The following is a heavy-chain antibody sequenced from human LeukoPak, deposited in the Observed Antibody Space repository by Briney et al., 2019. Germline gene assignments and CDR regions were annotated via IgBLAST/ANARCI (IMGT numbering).Heavy chain of an antibody. D-gene: IGHD3-10*01. CDR1: GFTFSDYY. J-gene: IGHJ4*02. Sequence: PGGSLRLSCAASGFTFSDYYMSWVRQAPGKGLEWVSAISGSGGSTYYADSVKGRFTISRDNSKNTLYLQMNSLRAEDTAVYYCANGPPLMVRGVIAYWGQGTLVTVSS. CDR2: ISGSGGST. CDR3: ANGPPLMVRGVIAY. V-gene: IGHV3-23*01.